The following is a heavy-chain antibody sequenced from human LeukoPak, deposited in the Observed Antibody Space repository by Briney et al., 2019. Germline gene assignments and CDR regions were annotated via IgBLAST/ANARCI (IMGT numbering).Heavy chain of an antibody. D-gene: IGHD6-19*01. CDR3: ARLGGYSTGWYIQY. Sequence: GESLKLSCKGFGYTFTTNWIAWVRQMPGKGVEWMGDVYPGTSDSRYSPSFQGQVTISADNSLSAAYLQWSSLKASDSAMYYCARLGGYSTGWYIQYWGQGTLVTVSS. J-gene: IGHJ4*02. CDR2: VYPGTSDS. V-gene: IGHV5-51*01. CDR1: GYTFTTNW.